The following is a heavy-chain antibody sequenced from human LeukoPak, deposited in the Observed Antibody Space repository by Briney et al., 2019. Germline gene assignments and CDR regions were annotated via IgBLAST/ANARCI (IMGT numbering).Heavy chain of an antibody. J-gene: IGHJ4*02. Sequence: SESLSLTCTVSGGSITNSPKYWGWIRQPPGKGLEWIGSIFYSGTTYYSPSLKSRDTLSVDTSNNQFSLKLSSVTAADTAVYYCARAGAEDYDFWSGYDYWGQGTLVTVSS. CDR3: ARAGAEDYDFWSGYDY. D-gene: IGHD3-3*01. CDR2: IFYSGTT. V-gene: IGHV4-39*01. CDR1: GGSITNSPKY.